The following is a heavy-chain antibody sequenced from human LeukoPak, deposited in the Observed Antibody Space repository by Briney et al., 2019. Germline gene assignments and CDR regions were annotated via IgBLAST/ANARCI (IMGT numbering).Heavy chain of an antibody. CDR1: GFAFRSSW. J-gene: IGHJ4*02. CDR2: IKQDGGEK. D-gene: IGHD1-26*01. Sequence: SGGSLRLSCAASGFAFRSSWMSGVRQAPGKGLDWVAGIKQDGGEKHYVDSVKGRFTISRENAENSLYLQMNSLRVDDTAVYYCARGGMYSRYWGQGTLVTVSS. CDR3: ARGGMYSRY. V-gene: IGHV3-7*05.